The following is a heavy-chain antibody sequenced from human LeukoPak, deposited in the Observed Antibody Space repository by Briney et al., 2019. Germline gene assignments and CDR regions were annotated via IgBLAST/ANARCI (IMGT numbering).Heavy chain of an antibody. J-gene: IGHJ4*02. D-gene: IGHD6-13*01. CDR3: ARDPASSWYVGDDY. Sequence: SETLSLTCTVSGGSISSYYWSWIRQPAGKGLEWIGRIYTSGSTNYNPSLKSRVTMSVDTSKNQFSLKLSSVTAADTAVYYCARDPASSWYVGDDYWGQGTLVTVSS. CDR2: IYTSGST. CDR1: GGSISSYY. V-gene: IGHV4-4*07.